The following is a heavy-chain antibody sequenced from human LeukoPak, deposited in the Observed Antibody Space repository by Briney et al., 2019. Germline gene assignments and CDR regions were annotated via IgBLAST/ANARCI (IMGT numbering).Heavy chain of an antibody. CDR3: RPPNYGSGSYYFDY. V-gene: IGHV3-30-3*01. CDR1: GFTFSSYA. Sequence: GGSLRLSCAASGFTFSSYAMHWVRQAPGKGLEWVAVISYDGSNKYYADSVKGRFTISRDNSKNTLYLQMNSLRAEDTAVYYCRPPNYGSGSYYFDYWGQGTLVTVSS. D-gene: IGHD3-10*01. J-gene: IGHJ4*02. CDR2: ISYDGSNK.